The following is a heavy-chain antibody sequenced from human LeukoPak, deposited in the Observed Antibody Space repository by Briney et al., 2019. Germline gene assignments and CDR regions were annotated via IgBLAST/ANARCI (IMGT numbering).Heavy chain of an antibody. V-gene: IGHV3-23*01. Sequence: GGSLRLSCAASGFTFSSYAMSWVRQAPGKGLEWVSGISGSGGSTYYADSVKGRFTISRDNSKNTLYLQMNRLRAEDTAVYYCAKDPAVASYYFDSWGQGTLVTVSS. CDR3: AKDPAVASYYFDS. CDR1: GFTFSSYA. D-gene: IGHD6-19*01. CDR2: ISGSGGST. J-gene: IGHJ4*02.